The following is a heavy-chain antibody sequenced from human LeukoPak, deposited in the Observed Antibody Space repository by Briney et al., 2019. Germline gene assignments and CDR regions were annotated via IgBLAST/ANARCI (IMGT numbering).Heavy chain of an antibody. J-gene: IGHJ4*02. Sequence: ASVKVSCKASGGTFSSYAFSWVRQAPGQGLEWMGRIIPNSGGTNYAQKFQGRVTMTRDTSISTAYMELSRLRSDDTAVYYCARDHGAVAGTFDYWGQGTLVTVSS. CDR2: IIPNSGGT. V-gene: IGHV1-2*02. D-gene: IGHD6-19*01. CDR1: GGTFSSYA. CDR3: ARDHGAVAGTFDY.